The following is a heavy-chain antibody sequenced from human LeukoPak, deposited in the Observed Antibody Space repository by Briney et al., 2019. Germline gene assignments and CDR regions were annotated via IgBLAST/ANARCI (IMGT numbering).Heavy chain of an antibody. CDR1: GFSLSTREMG. CDR3: AHRHIADRPFDP. D-gene: IGHD6-6*01. V-gene: IGHV2-5*01. J-gene: IGHJ5*02. CDR2: IFWTDEK. Sequence: SGPTLVNPTQTLTLTCTFSGFSLSTREMGVSWIRQPPGKALEWLALIFWTDEKHYSPSLKSRLTITKDTSKNQVVLTMTNMHPVDTATYYCAHRHIADRPFDPWGQGILVTVSS.